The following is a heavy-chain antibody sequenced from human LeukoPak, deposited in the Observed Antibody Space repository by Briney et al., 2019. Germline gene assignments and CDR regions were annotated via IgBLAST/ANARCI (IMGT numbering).Heavy chain of an antibody. Sequence: GASVKVSCKASAYTFSDYYMHWVRQAPGQGLEWTGRISPSSRGTDYAQKFQGRVTMTRDTSISTAYMELSRLRSDDTAVYYCARVSGTYALHIWGQGTMVTVSS. V-gene: IGHV1-2*06. J-gene: IGHJ3*02. CDR2: ISPSSRGT. CDR1: AYTFSDYY. D-gene: IGHD2-15*01. CDR3: ARVSGTYALHI.